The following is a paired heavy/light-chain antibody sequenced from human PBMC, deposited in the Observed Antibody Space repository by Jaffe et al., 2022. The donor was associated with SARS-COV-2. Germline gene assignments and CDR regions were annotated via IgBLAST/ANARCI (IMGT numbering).Heavy chain of an antibody. CDR3: ARRYGVRGVIGPFDY. CDR2: IYPGDSGT. CDR1: GYSFSTYW. Sequence: EVQLVQSGAEVKKPGESLKISCKASGYSFSTYWIAWVRQMPGKGLEWVGFIYPGDSGTIYSPSFQGQVTISADKSISTAYLQWSSLRASDTAMFYCARRYGVRGVIGPFDYWGQGTLVTVSS. D-gene: IGHD3-10*01. J-gene: IGHJ4*02. V-gene: IGHV5-51*01.
Light chain of an antibody. V-gene: IGLV5-37*01. CDR3: MIWPSDSVV. J-gene: IGLJ3*02. Sequence: QPVLTQPPFSSASPGESARLTCTLASNRNVGSYNIYWYQQKPGSPPRYLLYYYSDSDKGQGSGVPSRFSGSKDASANTAILHISGLQPEDEADYYCMIWPSDSVVFGGGTKLTVL. CDR1: SNRNVGSYN. CDR2: YYSDSDK.